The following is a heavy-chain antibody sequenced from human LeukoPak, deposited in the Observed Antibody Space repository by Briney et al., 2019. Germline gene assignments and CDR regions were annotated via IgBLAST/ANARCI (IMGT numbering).Heavy chain of an antibody. D-gene: IGHD3-22*01. J-gene: IGHJ4*02. CDR1: GGSITSYY. CDR2: IYSSGST. Sequence: PSETLSLTCTVSGGSITSYYWHWIRQPAGKGLEWIGRIYSSGSTNYNPSLKSRVTMSVDTSMNQFSLKLSSVTAADTAVYYCARHKELDPYYYDSSGIIDYWGQGTLVTVSS. CDR3: ARHKELDPYYYDSSGIIDY. V-gene: IGHV4-4*07.